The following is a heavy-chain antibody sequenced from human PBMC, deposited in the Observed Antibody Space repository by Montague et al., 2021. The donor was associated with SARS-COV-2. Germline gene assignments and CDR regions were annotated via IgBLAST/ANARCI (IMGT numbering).Heavy chain of an antibody. CDR2: ISWSSGSL. V-gene: IGHV3-9*01. Sequence: SLRLSCAASGFPFDEHAMFWVRQAPGKGLEWVSGISWSSGSLGYXDSLKGRFTVSRDNAKNSLYLQMNSLRPDDTALYYCAKDSRHDVASGLDHWGQGTLVTVSS. CDR3: AKDSRHDVASGLDH. J-gene: IGHJ4*02. CDR1: GFPFDEHA. D-gene: IGHD6-13*01.